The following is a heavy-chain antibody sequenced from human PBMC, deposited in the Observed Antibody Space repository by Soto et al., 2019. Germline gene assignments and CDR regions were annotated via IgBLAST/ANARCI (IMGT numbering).Heavy chain of an antibody. D-gene: IGHD4-17*01. J-gene: IGHJ4*02. CDR2: ISGSGGST. V-gene: IGHV3-23*01. Sequence: GGSLRLSCAASGFTFRNSAMSWVRQAPGKGLEWVSAISGSGGSTYYADSVKGRFTFSRDNSKNTLYLQMNSLRAEDTALYYCAKHWGFYGDRNYFDYWGQGTLVTVSS. CDR1: GFTFRNSA. CDR3: AKHWGFYGDRNYFDY.